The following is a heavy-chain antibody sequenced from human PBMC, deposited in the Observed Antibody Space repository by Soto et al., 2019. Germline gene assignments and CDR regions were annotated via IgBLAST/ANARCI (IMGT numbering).Heavy chain of an antibody. Sequence: PSQTLSLTCDISGDSVSSTSAAWDWIRQSPSRGLEWLGRTYYKSKWSNGYALSVKSRLTINSDTSKNQFSLRLTSVTPDDTAVYYCARSDYISTGLFDSWGQGTLVTVSS. D-gene: IGHD2-2*01. CDR1: GDSVSSTSAA. CDR3: ARSDYISTGLFDS. V-gene: IGHV6-1*01. J-gene: IGHJ4*02. CDR2: TYYKSKWSN.